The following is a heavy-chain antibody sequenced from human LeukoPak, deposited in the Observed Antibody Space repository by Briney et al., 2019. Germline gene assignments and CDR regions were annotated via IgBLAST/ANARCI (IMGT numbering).Heavy chain of an antibody. J-gene: IGHJ4*02. CDR2: IYPGDSDT. CDR1: GYSFTSYW. D-gene: IGHD1-26*01. V-gene: IGHV5-51*01. Sequence: GESLKISCKGSGYSFTSYWIGWVRQMPGKGLEWMGIIYPGDSDTRYSPSFQGQVTISANKSISTAYLQWSSLKASDTAMYYCARRRAGIEGYYVNDYWGQGTLVTVSS. CDR3: ARRRAGIEGYYVNDY.